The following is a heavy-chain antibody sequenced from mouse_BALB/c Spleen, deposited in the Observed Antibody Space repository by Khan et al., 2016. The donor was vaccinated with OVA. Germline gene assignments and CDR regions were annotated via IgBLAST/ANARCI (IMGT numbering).Heavy chain of an antibody. CDR2: INPSIDYT. CDR1: GYTFISYW. CDR3: AKRGVYDSFVY. J-gene: IGHJ3*01. Sequence: QVRLQQSGTELAKPGASVKMSCKASGYTFISYWMHWVKQRPGQGLEWIGYINPSIDYTEYNQKFKDKATLTTDKSSNTAYMQLSSLTSEDSAVYYCAKRGVYDSFVYWGQGTRVTVSA. D-gene: IGHD2-3*01. V-gene: IGHV1-7*01.